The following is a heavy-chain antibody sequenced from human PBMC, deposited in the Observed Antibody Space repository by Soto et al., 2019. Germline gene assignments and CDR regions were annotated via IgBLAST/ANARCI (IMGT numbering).Heavy chain of an antibody. J-gene: IGHJ3*01. D-gene: IGHD4-17*01. CDR1: GGTFGSDT. Sequence: QVQLVQSGAEVKEPGSSVKVSCKATGGTFGSDTFTWVRQAPGQGLEWMGRIIPIVDITHYAQKFQGRVTITADKSTNTAYMELSSLRSEDAAVYYCARGYTVADAFDVWGQGTMVTVSS. V-gene: IGHV1-69*02. CDR3: ARGYTVADAFDV. CDR2: IIPIVDIT.